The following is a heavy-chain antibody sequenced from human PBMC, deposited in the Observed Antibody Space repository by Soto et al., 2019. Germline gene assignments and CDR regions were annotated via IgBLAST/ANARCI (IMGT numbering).Heavy chain of an antibody. J-gene: IGHJ4*02. Sequence: QVQLQQWGAGLLKPSETLSLTCAVYGGSFSGYYWNWIRQPPGKGLEWIGEINHSGSTNYNPSLKSRVTISVDTSKNQFSLKLSSVTAAEKDVYYCARGWGRIFDYWGQGTLVTVSS. CDR3: ARGWGRIFDY. CDR1: GGSFSGYY. D-gene: IGHD7-27*01. V-gene: IGHV4-34*01. CDR2: INHSGST.